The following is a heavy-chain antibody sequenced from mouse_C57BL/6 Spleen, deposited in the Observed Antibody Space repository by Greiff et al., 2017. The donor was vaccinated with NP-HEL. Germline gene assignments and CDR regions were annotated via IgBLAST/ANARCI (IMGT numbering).Heavy chain of an antibody. CDR2: IYPGDGDT. J-gene: IGHJ2*01. CDR1: GYAFSSSW. D-gene: IGHD4-1*01. CDR3: ARGGNWDDY. V-gene: IGHV1-82*01. Sequence: LKQSGPELVKPGASVKISCKASGYAFSSSWMNWVKQRPGKGLEWIGRIYPGDGDTNYNGKFKGKATLTADKSSSTAYMQLSSLTSEDSAVYFCARGGNWDDYWGQGTTLTVSS.